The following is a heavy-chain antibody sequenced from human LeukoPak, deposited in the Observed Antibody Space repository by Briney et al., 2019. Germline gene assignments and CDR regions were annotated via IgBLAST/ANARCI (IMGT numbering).Heavy chain of an antibody. J-gene: IGHJ5*02. D-gene: IGHD3-22*01. V-gene: IGHV5-51*01. CDR3: ARPHSAYELSFDP. Sequence: GESLKISCQVFGYTFTHSWIGWVRQVPGKGLEWMGIIYPGDSDTRYSPSFQGQVTISADMSISTTYLHWSSLKASDTAIYYCARPHSAYELSFDPWGQGTLVTVSS. CDR2: IYPGDSDT. CDR1: GYTFTHSW.